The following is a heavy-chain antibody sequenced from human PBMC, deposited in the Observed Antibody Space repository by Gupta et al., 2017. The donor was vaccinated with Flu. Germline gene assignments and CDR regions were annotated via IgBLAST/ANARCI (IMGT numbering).Heavy chain of an antibody. V-gene: IGHV4-34*01. CDR2: INHSGST. CDR3: ARGRYYDSSGYYPNPMVRLQRRYYFDY. CDR1: GGSFSGYY. J-gene: IGHJ4*02. Sequence: QVQLQQWGAGLLKPSETLSLTCAVYGGSFSGYYWSWIRQPPGKGLEWIGEINHSGSTNYNPSLKSRVTISVDTSKNQFSLKLSSVTAADTAVYYCARGRYYDSSGYYPNPMVRLQRRYYFDYWGQGTLVTGSS. D-gene: IGHD3-22*01.